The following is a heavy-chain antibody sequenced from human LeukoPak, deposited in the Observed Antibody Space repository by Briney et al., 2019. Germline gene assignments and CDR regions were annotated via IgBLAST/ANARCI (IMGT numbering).Heavy chain of an antibody. J-gene: IGHJ4*02. CDR2: IYYSGST. CDR1: GGSISSYY. CDR3: ARGPYISGWYYFDY. Sequence: SETLSLTCTVSGGSISSYYWSWIRQPPGKGLEWIGYIYYSGSTNYNPSLKSRVTISVDTSKNQFSLKLSSVTAADTAVYYCARGPYISGWYYFDYWGQGTLVTVSS. D-gene: IGHD6-19*01. V-gene: IGHV4-59*01.